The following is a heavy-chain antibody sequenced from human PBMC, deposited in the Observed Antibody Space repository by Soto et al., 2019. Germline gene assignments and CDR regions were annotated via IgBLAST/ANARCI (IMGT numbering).Heavy chain of an antibody. J-gene: IGHJ5*02. CDR1: GGSISSGDYY. V-gene: IGHV4-30-4*01. CDR3: AGTNYYDSSAWFDP. CDR2: IYYSGST. D-gene: IGHD3-22*01. Sequence: PSETLSLTCTVSGGSISSGDYYWSWIRQPPGKGLEWIGYIYYSGSTYYNPSLKSRVTISVDTSKNQFSLKLSSVTAADTAVYYCAGTNYYDSSAWFDPWGQGTLVTVSS.